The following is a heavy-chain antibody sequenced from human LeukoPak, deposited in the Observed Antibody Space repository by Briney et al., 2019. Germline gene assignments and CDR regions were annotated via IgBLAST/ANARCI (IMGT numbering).Heavy chain of an antibody. V-gene: IGHV3-74*01. CDR2: INYDGSST. Sequence: GGSLRLSCAASGFTFSSYWMHWVRQAPGKGLVWVSRINYDGSSTGYADSVKGRFTISRDNAKNTLYLQMNSLRAEDTAVYYCAREAAAGTAGAYGMDVWGQGTTVTVSS. CDR3: AREAAAGTAGAYGMDV. CDR1: GFTFSSYW. D-gene: IGHD6-13*01. J-gene: IGHJ6*02.